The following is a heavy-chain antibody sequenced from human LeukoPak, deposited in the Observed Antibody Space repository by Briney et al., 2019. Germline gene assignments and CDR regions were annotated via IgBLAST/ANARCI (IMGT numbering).Heavy chain of an antibody. J-gene: IGHJ3*02. CDR2: IYPGDSDT. CDR1: GYRFTSYW. CDR3: ARRSSPYSTTYYDILTGPKDAFDI. D-gene: IGHD3-9*01. V-gene: IGHV5-51*01. Sequence: GESRKISCKGSGYRFTSYWIGGVRQMPGKGLEWMRIIYPGDSDTSYSPSFQGHVPIPADKSISTAYLQWSSLKASDTAMYYCARRSSPYSTTYYDILTGPKDAFDIWGQGTMVTVSS.